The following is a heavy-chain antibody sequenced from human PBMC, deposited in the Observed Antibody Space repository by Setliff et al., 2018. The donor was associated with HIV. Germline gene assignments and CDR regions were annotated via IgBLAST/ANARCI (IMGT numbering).Heavy chain of an antibody. V-gene: IGHV3-23*01. CDR3: AKTVALLRAARLDLDY. Sequence: QPGGSLRLSCAASGFTFRNYAMTWVRQAPGKGLEWVSTISPSSGGKNYADSVKGRFTISRDNSKNILYLQMNSLRVEDSAVYYCAKTVALLRAARLDLDYWGQGTLVTVSS. CDR2: ISPSSGGK. D-gene: IGHD6-6*01. CDR1: GFTFRNYA. J-gene: IGHJ4*02.